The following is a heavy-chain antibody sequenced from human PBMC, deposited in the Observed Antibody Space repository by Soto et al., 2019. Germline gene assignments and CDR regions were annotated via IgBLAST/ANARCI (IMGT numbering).Heavy chain of an antibody. D-gene: IGHD2-15*01. Sequence: GGSLRLSCAASGFTFSSYAMSWVRQAPGKGLEWVSAISGSGGSTYYADSVKGRFTISRDNSKNTLYLQMNSLRAEDTAVYYCAKDLGVVVAATHFDYWGQGTLVTVSS. CDR3: AKDLGVVVAATHFDY. CDR2: ISGSGGST. J-gene: IGHJ4*02. CDR1: GFTFSSYA. V-gene: IGHV3-23*01.